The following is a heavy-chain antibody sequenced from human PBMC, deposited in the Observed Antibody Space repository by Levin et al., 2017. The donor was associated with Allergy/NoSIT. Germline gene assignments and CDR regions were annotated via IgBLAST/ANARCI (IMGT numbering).Heavy chain of an antibody. CDR2: ISSSSSYI. V-gene: IGHV3-21*01. Sequence: PGGSLRLSCAASGFTFSSYSMNWVRQAPGKGLEWVSSISSSSSYIYYADSVKGRFTISRDNAKNSLYLQMNSLRAEDTAVYYCARGRQQLDYNWFDPWGQGTLVTVSS. D-gene: IGHD6-13*01. CDR3: ARGRQQLDYNWFDP. CDR1: GFTFSSYS. J-gene: IGHJ5*02.